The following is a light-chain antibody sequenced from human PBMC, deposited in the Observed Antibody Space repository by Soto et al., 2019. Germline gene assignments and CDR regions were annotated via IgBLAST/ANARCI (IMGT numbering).Light chain of an antibody. Sequence: EIVLTQSPAPLSLSPGERATLSCRASQSISSYLGWYQQKPGQAPRLLIYDASNRAAGIPARFSGSGSGADFTLTISSLEPEDFAVYYCQQRSKWPLTFGGGTKVEIK. J-gene: IGKJ4*01. CDR1: QSISSY. V-gene: IGKV3-11*01. CDR3: QQRSKWPLT. CDR2: DAS.